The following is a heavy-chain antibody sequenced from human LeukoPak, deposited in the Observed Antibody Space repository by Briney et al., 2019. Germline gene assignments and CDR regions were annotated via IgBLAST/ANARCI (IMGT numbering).Heavy chain of an antibody. CDR1: GYSITSSSW. CDR3: ARKENVYYYFDY. V-gene: IGHV4-28*01. D-gene: IGHD3-10*01. Sequence: SDTLSLTCAVSGYSITSSSWWGWIRQPPGKGLEWIGYIYHSGTTYYDPSLQSRVTMSVDTSKNQFSLKLSSVTAVDTAVYYCARKENVYYYFDYWGQGTLVTVSS. CDR2: IYHSGTT. J-gene: IGHJ4*02.